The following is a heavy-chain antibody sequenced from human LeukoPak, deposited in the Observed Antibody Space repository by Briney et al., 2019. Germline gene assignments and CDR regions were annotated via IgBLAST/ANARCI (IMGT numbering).Heavy chain of an antibody. CDR1: GFIFSTYA. V-gene: IGHV3-23*01. CDR3: AKYRLRGRRDYDY. J-gene: IGHJ4*02. CDR2: IGTTAGDT. D-gene: IGHD3-16*02. Sequence: PGGSLRLSCAASGFIFSTYAMTWVRQAPGKGLEWVSSIGTTAGDTYCADSVKGRFTVSRDNSKNTLYLQMSSLRADDTAVYYCAKYRLRGRRDYDYWGQGILVTVSS.